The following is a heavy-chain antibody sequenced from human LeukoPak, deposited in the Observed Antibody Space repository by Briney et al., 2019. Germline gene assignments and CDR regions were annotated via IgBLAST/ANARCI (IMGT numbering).Heavy chain of an antibody. CDR2: ISWNSGSI. CDR1: GFTFDDYA. J-gene: IGHJ2*01. V-gene: IGHV3-9*01. D-gene: IGHD5-24*01. Sequence: GGSLRLSCAASGFTFDDYAMHWVRQAPGKGLEGVSGISWNSGSIGYADSVKGRFTISRDNAKNSLYLQMNSLRAEDTALYYCAKDISFAQMATINPWYFDLWGRGTLVTVSS. CDR3: AKDISFAQMATINPWYFDL.